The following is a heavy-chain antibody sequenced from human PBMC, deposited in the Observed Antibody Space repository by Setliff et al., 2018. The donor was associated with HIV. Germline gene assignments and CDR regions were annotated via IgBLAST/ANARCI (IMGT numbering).Heavy chain of an antibody. J-gene: IGHJ6*02. V-gene: IGHV4-59*01. CDR3: ARSRTSSGYYGVTGYGMDV. CDR2: IYYRGST. CDR1: GGSLSSDY. D-gene: IGHD3-22*01. Sequence: SETLSLTCTVSGGSLSSDYWRWIRQPPGKGLEWIGYIYYRGSTNYNPSLKSRVTISEATSKNQFSLKLNSVTTADTAVYYCARSRTSSGYYGVTGYGMDVWGQGTTVTVSS.